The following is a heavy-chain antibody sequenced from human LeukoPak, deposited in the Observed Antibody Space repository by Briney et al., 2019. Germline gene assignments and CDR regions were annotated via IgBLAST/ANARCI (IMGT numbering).Heavy chain of an antibody. CDR1: GYTFTSDD. Sequence: GASVKVSCKASGYTFTSDDFNWLRQATAQGLEWMGWMNPNSGNTGYAQKFQGRVTMTRNTSISTAYMELSSLRSEDTALYYCARGKAMVRGVMGSWFDPWGQGTLVTVSS. V-gene: IGHV1-8*01. D-gene: IGHD3-10*01. CDR2: MNPNSGNT. CDR3: ARGKAMVRGVMGSWFDP. J-gene: IGHJ5*02.